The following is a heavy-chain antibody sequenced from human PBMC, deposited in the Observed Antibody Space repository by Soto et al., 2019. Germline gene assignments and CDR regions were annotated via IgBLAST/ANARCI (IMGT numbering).Heavy chain of an antibody. CDR3: AKDIIDGSWGYYYMDV. D-gene: IGHD7-27*01. Sequence: GGSLRLSCAASGFTFDDYAMHWVRQAPGKGLEWVSGISWNSGSIGYADSVKGRFTISRDNAKNSLYLQMNSLRAEDTALYYCAKDIIDGSWGYYYMDVWGKGTTVTVSS. V-gene: IGHV3-9*01. CDR1: GFTFDDYA. CDR2: ISWNSGSI. J-gene: IGHJ6*03.